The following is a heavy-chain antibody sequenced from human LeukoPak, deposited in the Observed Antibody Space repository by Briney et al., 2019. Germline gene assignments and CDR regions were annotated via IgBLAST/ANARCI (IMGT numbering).Heavy chain of an antibody. J-gene: IGHJ6*02. Sequence: GGSLRLSCAAYGFTLSSYGMHWVRQAPGKGLEWVAVIWYDGSNKYYADSVKGRFTISRDNSKNTLYLQMNSLRAEDTAVYYCASCGSTSCYRASEYYYGMDVWGQGTTVTVSS. CDR3: ASCGSTSCYRASEYYYGMDV. V-gene: IGHV3-33*01. CDR2: IWYDGSNK. CDR1: GFTLSSYG. D-gene: IGHD2-2*01.